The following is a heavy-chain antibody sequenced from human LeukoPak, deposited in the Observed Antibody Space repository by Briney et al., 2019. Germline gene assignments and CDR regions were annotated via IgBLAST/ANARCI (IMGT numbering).Heavy chain of an antibody. CDR3: TRDHPSGY. Sequence: GGSLRLSCAASGFTFNEYGLYWVRQAPGKGLEWVATMSHDEKKYHADSVKGRFTISRDNAKNSLYLQMNSLGAEDTAVYYCTRDHPSGYWGQGTLVTVSS. D-gene: IGHD3-10*01. CDR1: GFTFNEYG. V-gene: IGHV3-30*04. J-gene: IGHJ4*02. CDR2: MSHDEKK.